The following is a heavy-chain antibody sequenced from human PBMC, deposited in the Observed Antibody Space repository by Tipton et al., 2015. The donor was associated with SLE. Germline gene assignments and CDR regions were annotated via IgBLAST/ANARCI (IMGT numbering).Heavy chain of an antibody. CDR1: GYSISSGYY. J-gene: IGHJ4*02. Sequence: TLSLTCTVSGYSISSGYYWGWIRQPPGKGLEWIGSIYHSGSTNYNPSLKSRVSISVDTSENQFSLKLSSATAADTAVYYCARHLTTGESFDYWGQGTLVTVSS. CDR2: IYHSGST. D-gene: IGHD4-17*01. V-gene: IGHV4-38-2*02. CDR3: ARHLTTGESFDY.